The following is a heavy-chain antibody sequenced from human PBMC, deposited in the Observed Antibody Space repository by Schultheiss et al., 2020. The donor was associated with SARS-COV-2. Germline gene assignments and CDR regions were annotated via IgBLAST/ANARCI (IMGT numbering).Heavy chain of an antibody. V-gene: IGHV3-30*03. CDR2: ISYDGSNK. CDR3: AGLMMGDAFDI. CDR1: GFTFSSYG. Sequence: GGSLRLSCAASGFTFSSYGMHWVRQAPGKGLEWVAVISYDGSNKYYADSVKGRFTISRDNSKNTLYLQMNSLRAEDTAVYYCAGLMMGDAFDIWGQGTMVTVSS. D-gene: IGHD2-8*01. J-gene: IGHJ3*02.